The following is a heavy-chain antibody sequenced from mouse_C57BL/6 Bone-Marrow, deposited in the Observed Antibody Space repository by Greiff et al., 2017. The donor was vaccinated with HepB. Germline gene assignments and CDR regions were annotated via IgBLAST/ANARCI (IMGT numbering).Heavy chain of an antibody. CDR2: ISYDGSN. J-gene: IGHJ3*01. D-gene: IGHD2-14*01. V-gene: IGHV3-6*01. CDR1: GYSITSGYY. Sequence: EVQLQESGPGLVKPSQSLSLTCSVPGYSITSGYYWNWIRQFPGNKLEWMGYISYDGSNNYNPSLKNRISITRDTSKNQFFLKLNSVTTEDTATYYCARGYRFAYWGQGTLVTVSA. CDR3: ARGYRFAY.